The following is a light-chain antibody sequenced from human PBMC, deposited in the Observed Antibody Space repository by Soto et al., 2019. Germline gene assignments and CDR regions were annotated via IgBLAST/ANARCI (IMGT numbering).Light chain of an antibody. Sequence: NFMLTQPHSVSESPGKTVTISCTRSSGDIASNFVQWYQQRPGSAPTAVIYEDNQRSSGVPDRFSGSIDSSSNSASLTISGLKTGDEADYYCHSFDTGNLAVIFGGGTKLTVL. V-gene: IGLV6-57*04. J-gene: IGLJ2*01. CDR2: EDN. CDR3: HSFDTGNLAVI. CDR1: SGDIASNF.